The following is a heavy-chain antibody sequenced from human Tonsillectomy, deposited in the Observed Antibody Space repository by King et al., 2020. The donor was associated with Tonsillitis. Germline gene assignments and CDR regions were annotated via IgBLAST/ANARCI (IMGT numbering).Heavy chain of an antibody. J-gene: IGHJ4*02. D-gene: IGHD7-27*01. CDR3: ARQLPSGDLGYYFDY. CDR1: GDSISSSY. CDR2: IYYIGST. Sequence: LQLQESGPGLVKPSETLSLTCTVSGDSISSSYWSWIRQPPGKGLEWIGYIYYIGSTNYNPSLKSRVTISVDTSKNQFSLKLSSVPAADTAVYYCARQLPSGDLGYYFDYWGQGTLVTVSS. V-gene: IGHV4-59*08.